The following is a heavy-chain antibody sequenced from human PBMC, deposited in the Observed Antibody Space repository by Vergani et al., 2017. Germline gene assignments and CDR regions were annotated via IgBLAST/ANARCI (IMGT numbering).Heavy chain of an antibody. D-gene: IGHD2-2*02. V-gene: IGHV4-61*02. CDR3: ATIGYRRWGYYFDY. Sequence: QVQLQESGPGLVKSSQTLSLTCTVSGGSISSGSYYWNWIRQPAEKGLEWIGRIYSSGSTNYNPSLESRVTISVDESRNLFSLRLNSVTAADTAVYYCATIGYRRWGYYFDYWGQGTLVTVSS. J-gene: IGHJ4*02. CDR2: IYSSGST. CDR1: GGSISSGSYY.